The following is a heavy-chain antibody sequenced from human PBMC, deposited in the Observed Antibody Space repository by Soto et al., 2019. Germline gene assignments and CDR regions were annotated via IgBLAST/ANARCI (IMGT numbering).Heavy chain of an antibody. CDR2: ISGYNGNT. CDR3: ARDREYYYDSSGNYYYHYGMDV. CDR1: GYTFTNYG. V-gene: IGHV1-18*04. Sequence: QVQLVESGAEVKKPGASVKVSCKASGYTFTNYGISWVRQAPGQGLEWMGWISGYNGNTKYAQKFQGRVTMTTDTPTYTAYMDLRSLRSDATAVYYCARDREYYYDSSGNYYYHYGMDVWGQGTTVTVS. J-gene: IGHJ6*02. D-gene: IGHD3-22*01.